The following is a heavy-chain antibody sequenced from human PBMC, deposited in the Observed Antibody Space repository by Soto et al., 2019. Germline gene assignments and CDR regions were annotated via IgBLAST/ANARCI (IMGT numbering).Heavy chain of an antibody. CDR1: GFTFTRYS. CDR3: ARESEDLTSNFDY. Sequence: GGSLRLSCAASGFTFTRYSMNWVRQAPGKGLEWVSSISSTTNYVYYGDSMKGRFTISRDNAKNSLYLEMNSLRAEDTAVYYCARESEDLTSNFDYWGQGTLVTVS. CDR2: ISSTTNYV. V-gene: IGHV3-21*06. J-gene: IGHJ4*02.